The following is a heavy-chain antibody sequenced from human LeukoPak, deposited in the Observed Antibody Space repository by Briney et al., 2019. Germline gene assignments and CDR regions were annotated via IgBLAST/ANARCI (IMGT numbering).Heavy chain of an antibody. CDR3: AREGAIIAVAGTGFDY. Sequence: GASVKVSCKASGYTFTGYYMHWVRQAPGQGLEWMGIINPSGGSTSYAQKFQGRVTMTRDTSTSTVYMELSSLRSEDTAVYYCAREGAIIAVAGTGFDYWGQGTLVTVSS. J-gene: IGHJ4*02. CDR1: GYTFTGYY. V-gene: IGHV1-46*03. D-gene: IGHD6-19*01. CDR2: INPSGGST.